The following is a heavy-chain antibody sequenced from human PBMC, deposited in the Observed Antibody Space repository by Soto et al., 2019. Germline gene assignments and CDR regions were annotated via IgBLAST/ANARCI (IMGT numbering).Heavy chain of an antibody. J-gene: IGHJ2*01. V-gene: IGHV3-23*01. D-gene: IGHD6-13*01. CDR3: AKVAAADWYFDL. CDR2: ISGSGGST. CDR1: GLIFSTYV. Sequence: EVQLLESGGGLVQPGGSLRLSCAASGLIFSTYVMSWVRQAPGKGLEWVSAISGSGGSTYYVDSVKGRFTISRDNSKNTLFLQMNSLRADDTALYYCAKVAAADWYFDLWGRGTLVSVSS.